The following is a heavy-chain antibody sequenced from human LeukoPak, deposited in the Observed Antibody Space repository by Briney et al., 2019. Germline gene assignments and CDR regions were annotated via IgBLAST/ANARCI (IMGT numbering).Heavy chain of an antibody. D-gene: IGHD4-17*01. CDR2: ISSSGSTI. V-gene: IGHV3-48*03. CDR1: GFTFSSYE. Sequence: GGSLRLSCAASGFTFSSYEMNWVRQAPGKGLEWVSYISSSGSTIYYADSVKGRFTISRDNAKNSLYLQMNSLTAEDTAIYYCARTMTTEGFDPWGQGTLVTVSS. J-gene: IGHJ5*02. CDR3: ARTMTTEGFDP.